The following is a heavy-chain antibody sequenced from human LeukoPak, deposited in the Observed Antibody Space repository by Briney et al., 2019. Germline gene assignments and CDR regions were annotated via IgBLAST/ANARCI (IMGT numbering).Heavy chain of an antibody. CDR1: GFTFSSYA. J-gene: IGHJ4*02. CDR3: ARAQLVVVTAPLDY. V-gene: IGHV3-64*01. CDR2: ISSNGGST. Sequence: GGSLRLSCSASGFTFSSYAMHWVRQAPGKGLEYVSAISSNGGSTYYANSVKGRFTISRDNSKNTLYLQMGSLRAEDMAVYYCARAQLVVVTAPLDYWGQGTLVTVSS. D-gene: IGHD2-21*02.